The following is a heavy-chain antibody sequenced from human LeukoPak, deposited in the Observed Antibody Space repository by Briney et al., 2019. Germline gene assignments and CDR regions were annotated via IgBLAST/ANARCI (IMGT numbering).Heavy chain of an antibody. CDR2: ISYDGSNK. J-gene: IGHJ5*02. D-gene: IGHD3-16*01. Sequence: GRSLRLSCAASGFTFSSYGMHWVRQAPGKGLEWVAVISYDGSNKYYADSVKGQFTISRDNSKNTLYLQMNSLRAEDTAVYYCARPLGAAWGQGTLVTVSS. V-gene: IGHV3-30*03. CDR3: ARPLGAA. CDR1: GFTFSSYG.